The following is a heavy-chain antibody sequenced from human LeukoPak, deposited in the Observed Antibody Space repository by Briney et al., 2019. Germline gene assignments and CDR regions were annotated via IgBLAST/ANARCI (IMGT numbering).Heavy chain of an antibody. CDR3: ARSIAARGWFDP. J-gene: IGHJ5*02. Sequence: SETLSLTCTVSGGSISSYYWSWMRQPPGKGVEGIGYIYYSGSTNYNPSLKSRVTISLDTSKNQFSLKLSSVTAADTAVYYCARSIAARGWFDPWGQGTLLTVSS. CDR2: IYYSGST. V-gene: IGHV4-59*08. D-gene: IGHD6-6*01. CDR1: GGSISSYY.